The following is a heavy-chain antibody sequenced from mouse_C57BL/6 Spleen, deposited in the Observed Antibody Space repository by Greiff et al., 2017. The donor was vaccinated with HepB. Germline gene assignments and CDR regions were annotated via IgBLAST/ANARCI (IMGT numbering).Heavy chain of an antibody. V-gene: IGHV1-69*01. CDR3: ARSLYYSNYLYYFDY. Sequence: VQLQQSGAELVMPGASVKLSCKASGYTFTSYWMHWVKQRPGQGLEWIGEIDPSDSYTNYNQKFKGKSTLTVDKSSSTAYMQLSSLTSEDSAVYYCARSLYYSNYLYYFDYWGQGTTLTVSS. J-gene: IGHJ2*01. CDR2: IDPSDSYT. D-gene: IGHD2-5*01. CDR1: GYTFTSYW.